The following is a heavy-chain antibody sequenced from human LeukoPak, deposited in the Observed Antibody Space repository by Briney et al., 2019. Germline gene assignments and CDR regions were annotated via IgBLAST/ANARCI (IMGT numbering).Heavy chain of an antibody. CDR1: GGSISSGDYY. Sequence: PSQTLSLTCTVSGGSISSGDYYWSWIRQPPGKGLEWIGYIYYSGSTYYNPSLKSRVTISVDTSKNQFSLKLSSVTAADTAVYYCARGRVSPRHFDIWGQGTMVTVSS. CDR3: ARGRVSPRHFDI. J-gene: IGHJ3*02. D-gene: IGHD6-13*01. CDR2: IYYSGST. V-gene: IGHV4-30-4*08.